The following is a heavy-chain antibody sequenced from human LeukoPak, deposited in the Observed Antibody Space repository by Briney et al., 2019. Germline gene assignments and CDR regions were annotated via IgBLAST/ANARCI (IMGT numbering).Heavy chain of an antibody. CDR2: IYPGDSDT. Sequence: GGSLKISCKGSGYSFTSYWIGWVRQMPGKGLEWMGIIYPGDSDTRYSPPFQGQVTISADKSISTAYLQWSSLKASDTAMYYCARHAGTTVTTYEAGGRAYYYYYMDVWGKGTTVTISS. CDR1: GYSFTSYW. D-gene: IGHD4-17*01. J-gene: IGHJ6*03. CDR3: ARHAGTTVTTYEAGGRAYYYYYMDV. V-gene: IGHV5-51*01.